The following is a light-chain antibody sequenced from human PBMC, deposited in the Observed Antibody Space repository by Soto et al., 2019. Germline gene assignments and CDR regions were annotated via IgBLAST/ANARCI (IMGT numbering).Light chain of an antibody. Sequence: QSALSQSPSASGTPGQKVTISCSGSSSNIGSNYVYWYQQLPGTAPKLLIYRNNQRPSGVPDRFSGSKSGTSASLAISGLRSEDEADYYCAAWDDSLSGRYVFGTGTKVTVL. CDR1: SSNIGSNY. V-gene: IGLV1-47*01. CDR3: AAWDDSLSGRYV. J-gene: IGLJ1*01. CDR2: RNN.